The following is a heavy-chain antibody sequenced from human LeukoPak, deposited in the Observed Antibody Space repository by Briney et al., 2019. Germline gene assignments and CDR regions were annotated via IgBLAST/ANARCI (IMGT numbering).Heavy chain of an antibody. D-gene: IGHD3-16*01. V-gene: IGHV1-18*01. CDR1: GYTFSNHG. Sequence: ASVKVSCKASGYTFSNHGIGWVRQAPGQGLEWVGWISAHTGSTNYAQKVQGRVTMTTDTSTSTAYMELRSLTSGDTAVYYCARAEGDYDPLNWIDPWGQGTLVIVSS. CDR2: ISAHTGST. CDR3: ARAEGDYDPLNWIDP. J-gene: IGHJ5*02.